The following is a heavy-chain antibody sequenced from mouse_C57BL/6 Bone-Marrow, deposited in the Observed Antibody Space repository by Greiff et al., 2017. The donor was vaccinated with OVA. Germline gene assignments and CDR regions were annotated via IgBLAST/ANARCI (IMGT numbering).Heavy chain of an antibody. Sequence: VQLQQPGAELVKPGASVKLSCKASGYTFTSYWMHWVNQRPGQGLEWIGMIHPNSGSTNYNEKFKSKATLTVDKSSSTAYMQLSSLTSEDSAVYYCARWDGYYYFDYWGQGTTLTVSS. CDR3: ARWDGYYYFDY. V-gene: IGHV1-64*01. D-gene: IGHD2-3*01. J-gene: IGHJ2*01. CDR2: IHPNSGST. CDR1: GYTFTSYW.